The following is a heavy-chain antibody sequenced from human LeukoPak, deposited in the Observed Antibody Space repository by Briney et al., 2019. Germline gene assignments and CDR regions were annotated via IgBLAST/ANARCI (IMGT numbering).Heavy chain of an antibody. CDR3: AREGGVDYGMDV. D-gene: IGHD2-8*02. J-gene: IGHJ6*02. Sequence: PSETLSLTCTVSGGSISSYYWSWIRQPPGKGLEWIGYIYYSGSTNYNPSLKSRVTISVDTSKNQFSLKLSSVTAADTAVYYCAREGGVDYGMDVWGQGTTVTVSS. CDR2: IYYSGST. V-gene: IGHV4-59*01. CDR1: GGSISSYY.